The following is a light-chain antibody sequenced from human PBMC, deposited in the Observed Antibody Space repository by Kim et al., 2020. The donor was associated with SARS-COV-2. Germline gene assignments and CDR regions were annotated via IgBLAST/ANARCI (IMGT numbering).Light chain of an antibody. CDR2: YVS. Sequence: AQGRTARFTGGENNIEIKSLHWYQRKPGQAPVLFIYYVSDRPSGIPGRFSGSNSGNPATLTIGRVEAGDEADYYCQVWDSSSDHYVFGTGPRSPS. V-gene: IGLV3-21*04. CDR3: QVWDSSSDHYV. CDR1: NIEIKS. J-gene: IGLJ1*01.